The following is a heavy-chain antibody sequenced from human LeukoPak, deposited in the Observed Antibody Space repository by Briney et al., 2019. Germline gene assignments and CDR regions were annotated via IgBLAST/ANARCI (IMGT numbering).Heavy chain of an antibody. CDR3: ASFRTGTTYWKFDY. J-gene: IGHJ4*02. Sequence: SVKVSCRASGGTFSSYTISWVRQAPGQGLEWMGRIIPILGIANYAQKFQGRVTITADKSTSTAYMELSSLRSEDTAVYYCASFRTGTTYWKFDYWGQGTLVTVSS. CDR2: IIPILGIA. V-gene: IGHV1-69*02. CDR1: GGTFSSYT. D-gene: IGHD1-1*01.